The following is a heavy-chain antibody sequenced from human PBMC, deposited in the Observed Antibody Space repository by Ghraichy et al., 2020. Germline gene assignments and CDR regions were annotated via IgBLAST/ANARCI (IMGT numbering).Heavy chain of an antibody. V-gene: IGHV3-33*01. J-gene: IGHJ4*02. CDR3: ARDPSHTVDY. Sequence: GGSLRLSCVASGFTFSSHGMHWVRQAPGKGLEWVAVVSYDGSNKYYADSVKGRFTVSRDDSKNTLYLQMNSLRVEDTAMYYCARDPSHTVDYWGQGTLVTVSS. CDR1: GFTFSSHG. D-gene: IGHD2-8*02. CDR2: VSYDGSNK.